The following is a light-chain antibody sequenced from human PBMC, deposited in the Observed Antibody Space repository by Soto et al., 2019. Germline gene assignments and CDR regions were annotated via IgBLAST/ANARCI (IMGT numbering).Light chain of an antibody. V-gene: IGLV2-8*01. J-gene: IGLJ1*01. CDR2: EVS. CDR3: SSYAVSNNLYV. Sequence: QSALTQPPSASWSPGQSVTISCTGTSSDGGGYNYVSWYQQHPGKAPKLMIYEVSKRPSGVPDRFSGSKSGNTASLTVSGLQAEDEADYYCSSYAVSNNLYVFGTGTKLTVL. CDR1: SSDGGGYNY.